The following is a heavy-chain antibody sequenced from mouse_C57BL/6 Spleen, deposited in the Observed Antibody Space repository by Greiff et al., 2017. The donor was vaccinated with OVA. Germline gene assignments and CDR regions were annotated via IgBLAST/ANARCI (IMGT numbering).Heavy chain of an antibody. V-gene: IGHV1-82*01. J-gene: IGHJ3*01. CDR1: GYAFSSSW. CDR3: GYYDYDGGWYAD. CDR2: LYPGAGAP. D-gene: IGHD2-4*01. Sequence: QVQLQQSGPELVKPGASVKISCKASGYAFSSSWMNWVKPRPGPGLEWIGRLYPGAGAPNYTGKFTGKATLTADKSSSTAYMQLSSLTSEDSAVCFCGYYDYDGGWYADWGQGTLVTVSA.